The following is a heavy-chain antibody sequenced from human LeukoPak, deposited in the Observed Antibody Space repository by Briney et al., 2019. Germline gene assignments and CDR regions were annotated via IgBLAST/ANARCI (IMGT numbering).Heavy chain of an antibody. CDR3: ARAPHYYDSSGSPLTDAFDI. V-gene: IGHV4-30-2*01. CDR2: IYHSGST. D-gene: IGHD3-22*01. J-gene: IGHJ3*02. CDR1: GGSISSGGYS. Sequence: PSGTLSLTCAVSGGSISSGGYSWSWIRQPPGKGLEWIGYIYHSGSTYYNPSLKSRVTISVDRSKNQFSLKLSSVTAADTAVYYCARAPHYYDSSGSPLTDAFDIWGQGTMVTVSS.